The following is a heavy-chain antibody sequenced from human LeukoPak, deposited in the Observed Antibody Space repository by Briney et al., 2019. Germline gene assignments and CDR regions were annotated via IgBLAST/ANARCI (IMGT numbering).Heavy chain of an antibody. D-gene: IGHD6-13*01. J-gene: IGHJ4*02. CDR2: INHSGST. CDR1: GGSFSGYY. Sequence: SETLSLTCAVYGGSFSGYYWSWIRQPPGKGLEWIGEINHSGSTTYNPSLKSRVTISVDTSKNQFSLKLSSVTAADTAVYYCARGSIAAAGNYGYWGQGTLVTVSS. CDR3: ARGSIAAAGNYGY. V-gene: IGHV4-34*01.